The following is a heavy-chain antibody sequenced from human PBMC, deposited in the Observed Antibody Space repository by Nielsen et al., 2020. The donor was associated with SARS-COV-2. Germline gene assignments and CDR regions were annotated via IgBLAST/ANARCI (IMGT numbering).Heavy chain of an antibody. CDR1: GFTFGSYG. D-gene: IGHD6-25*01. CDR3: TRAPYSSGDFDF. Sequence: GGSLRLSCAASGFTFGSYGMHWVRQAPGKGLEWLAVIWYDGSEIYYADSVNGRFTISRDTSKNTLYLQMNSLRVEDTAVYYCTRAPYSSGDFDFWGQGTLVTVPS. J-gene: IGHJ4*02. CDR2: IWYDGSEI. V-gene: IGHV3-33*01.